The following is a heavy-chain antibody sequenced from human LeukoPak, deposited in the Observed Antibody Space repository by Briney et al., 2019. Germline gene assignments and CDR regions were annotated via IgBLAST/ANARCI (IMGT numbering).Heavy chain of an antibody. CDR1: GDSISSSSYS. CDR3: ARGLNYYDSSGHNLFDY. J-gene: IGHJ4*02. CDR2: IYYSENT. V-gene: IGHV4-39*01. Sequence: SETLSLTCTVSGDSISSSSYSWGWIRQPPGKGLEWIGGIYYSENTYYNPSLKSRVTLSVDTSKNQFSLKLSSVTAADTAVYYCARGLNYYDSSGHNLFDYWGQGTLVTVSS. D-gene: IGHD3-22*01.